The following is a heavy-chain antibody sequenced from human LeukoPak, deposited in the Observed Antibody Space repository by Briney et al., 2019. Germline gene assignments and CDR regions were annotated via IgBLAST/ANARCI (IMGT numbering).Heavy chain of an antibody. D-gene: IGHD3-22*01. J-gene: IGHJ3*02. V-gene: IGHV3-53*05. CDR1: GFTVSSNY. CDR3: ARVAIDSSGYYYIDAFDI. CDR2: IYSGGST. Sequence: PGGSLRLSCAASGFTVSSNYMSWVRQAPGKGLGWVSIIYSGGSTFYADSVKGRFTISRDNSKNTLYLQMNSLRAEDTAVYYCARVAIDSSGYYYIDAFDIWGQGTMVTVSS.